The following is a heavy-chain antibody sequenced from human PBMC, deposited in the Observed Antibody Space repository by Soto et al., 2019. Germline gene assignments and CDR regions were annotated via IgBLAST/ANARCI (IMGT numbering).Heavy chain of an antibody. CDR1: GGSFSGYY. Sequence: QVQLQQWGAGLLKPSETLSLTCAVYGGSFSGYYWSWIRQPPGKGLEWIGEINHSGSTNYNPSLKSRVTISVDTSKNQFSLKLSSVTAADTAVYYCARGWYSSSWYSWYFDLWGRGTLVTVSS. CDR2: INHSGST. J-gene: IGHJ2*01. V-gene: IGHV4-34*01. D-gene: IGHD6-13*01. CDR3: ARGWYSSSWYSWYFDL.